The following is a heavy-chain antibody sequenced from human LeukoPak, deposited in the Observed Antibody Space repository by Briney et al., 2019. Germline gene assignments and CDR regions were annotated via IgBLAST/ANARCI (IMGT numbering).Heavy chain of an antibody. J-gene: IGHJ6*02. V-gene: IGHV1-69*04. CDR2: IIPILGIA. CDR3: ARGRLFGESRIMYGMDV. CDR1: GGTFSSYA. Sequence: SVKVSCKASGGTFSSYAISWVRQAPGQGRGLMGRIIPILGIANYAQKFQGRVTITADKSTSTAYMELSSLRSEDTAVYYCARGRLFGESRIMYGMDVWGQGTTVTVSS. D-gene: IGHD3-10*02.